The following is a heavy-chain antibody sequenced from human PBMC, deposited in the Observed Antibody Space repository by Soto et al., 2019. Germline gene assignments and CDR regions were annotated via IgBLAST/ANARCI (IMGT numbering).Heavy chain of an antibody. V-gene: IGHV1-69*12. J-gene: IGHJ4*02. CDR1: GGTFSSYA. D-gene: IGHD5-12*01. Sequence: QVQLVQSGAEVKKPGSSVKVSCKASGGTFSSYAISWVRQAPGQGLEWMGGIIPIFGTANYAQKFQGRVTITADESTSTAYMELSSLRSEDTAVYYCAGVLTPVEMATITWTFDYWGQGTLVTVSS. CDR3: AGVLTPVEMATITWTFDY. CDR2: IIPIFGTA.